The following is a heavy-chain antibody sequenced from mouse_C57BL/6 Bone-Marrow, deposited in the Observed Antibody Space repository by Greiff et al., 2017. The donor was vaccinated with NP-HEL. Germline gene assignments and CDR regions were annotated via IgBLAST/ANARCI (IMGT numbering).Heavy chain of an antibody. CDR2: IDPSDSYT. CDR3: ARKGYYYGTQEAWFAY. D-gene: IGHD1-1*01. J-gene: IGHJ3*01. CDR1: GYTFTSYW. Sequence: QVQLQQPGAELVMPGASVKLSCKASGYTFTSYWMHWVKQRPGQGLEWIGEIDPSDSYTNYNQKFKGKSTLTVDKSSSTAYMQLSSLTSEDSAVYYCARKGYYYGTQEAWFAYWGQGTLVTVSA. V-gene: IGHV1-69*01.